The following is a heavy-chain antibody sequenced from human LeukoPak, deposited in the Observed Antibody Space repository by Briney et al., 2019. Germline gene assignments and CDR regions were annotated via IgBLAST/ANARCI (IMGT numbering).Heavy chain of an antibody. CDR3: VVGGSPGY. J-gene: IGHJ4*02. Sequence: QTGGSLRLSCAASGLAFSAYKMHWVRQAPRKGLVWVSHISTDGYTTDYADFVQGRFTASRDNTKNTWSLEMNSLRAEDTAVYYCVVGGSPGYWGQGTLVTVSS. CDR1: GLAFSAYK. CDR2: ISTDGYTT. V-gene: IGHV3-74*01. D-gene: IGHD2-15*01.